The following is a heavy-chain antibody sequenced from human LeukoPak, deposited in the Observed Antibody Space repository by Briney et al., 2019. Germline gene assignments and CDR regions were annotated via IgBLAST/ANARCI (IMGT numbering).Heavy chain of an antibody. CDR2: IYTSGST. Sequence: SETLTLTCTVSGGSISSYYWSWIRQPAGKGLEWIGRIYTSGSTDYNPSLKSRVTMSVDTSKNQFSLRLSSVTAADTAVYFCARVGYSNAWGLDSWGQGTLVTVSS. D-gene: IGHD6-19*01. CDR3: ARVGYSNAWGLDS. CDR1: GGSISSYY. J-gene: IGHJ4*02. V-gene: IGHV4-4*07.